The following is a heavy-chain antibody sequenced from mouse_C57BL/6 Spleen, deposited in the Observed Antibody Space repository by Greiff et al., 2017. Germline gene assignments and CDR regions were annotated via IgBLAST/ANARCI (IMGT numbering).Heavy chain of an antibody. CDR3: TRLEESPTFDY. CDR2: IDPETGGT. Sequence: VQGVESGAELVRPGASVTLSCKASGYTFTDYEMHWVKQTPVHGLEWIGAIDPETGGTAYNQKFKGKAILTADKSSSTAYMELRSLTSEDSAVYYCTRLEESPTFDYWGQGTTLTVSS. V-gene: IGHV1-15*01. J-gene: IGHJ2*01. D-gene: IGHD2-10*01. CDR1: GYTFTDYE.